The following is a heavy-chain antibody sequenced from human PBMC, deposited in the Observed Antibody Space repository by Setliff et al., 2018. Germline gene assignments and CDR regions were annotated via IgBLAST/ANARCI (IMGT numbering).Heavy chain of an antibody. Sequence: SGPTLVNPTQTLTLTCTFSGFSLNTTGEGVGWIRQPPGKALEWLALVYWDGDQRYSPSLNSRLSITKNSSKSQVFLTMTNMDPVDTATYYCALRRGNEWHLVRWFDPWGPGIQVTVSS. D-gene: IGHD6-6*01. CDR2: VYWDGDQ. CDR3: ALRRGNEWHLVRWFDP. CDR1: GFSLNTTGEG. V-gene: IGHV2-5*02. J-gene: IGHJ5*02.